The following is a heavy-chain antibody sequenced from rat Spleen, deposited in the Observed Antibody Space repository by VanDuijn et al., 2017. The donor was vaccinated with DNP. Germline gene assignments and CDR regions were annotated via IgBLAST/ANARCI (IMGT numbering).Heavy chain of an antibody. CDR1: GFTFSNYD. V-gene: IGHV5-7*01. D-gene: IGHD1-2*01. CDR3: ARQDPYSSYAMDA. CDR2: ISYDGSST. J-gene: IGHJ4*01. Sequence: EVQLVESGGGLVQPGRSMKLSCAASGFTFSNYDMAWVRQAPKKGLEWVATISYDGSSTYYRDSVKGRFTISRDNAKSTLYLQMDSLRSEETATYYCARQDPYSSYAMDAWGQGTSVTVSS.